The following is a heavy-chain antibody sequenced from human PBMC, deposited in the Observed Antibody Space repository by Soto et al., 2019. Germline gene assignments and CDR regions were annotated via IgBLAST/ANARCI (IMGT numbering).Heavy chain of an antibody. Sequence: GGYLRLSCSASGFSITDYAMSWVRQAPGKGLEWVSSISDSGTKTFYGDSVKGRFAISRDTSKNTVYMQMNNLRAEDTALYYCAKDGIRKDDYWGQGTVVTVSS. CDR2: ISDSGTKT. J-gene: IGHJ4*02. V-gene: IGHV3-23*01. CDR1: GFSITDYA. CDR3: AKDGIRKDDY.